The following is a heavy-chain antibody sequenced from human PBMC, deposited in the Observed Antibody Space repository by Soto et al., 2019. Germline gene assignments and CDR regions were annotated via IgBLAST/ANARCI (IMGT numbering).Heavy chain of an antibody. CDR2: IYYSGST. D-gene: IGHD3-10*01. CDR1: GGSISSYY. V-gene: IGHV4-59*01. CDR3: ARVWGGAFDI. J-gene: IGHJ3*02. Sequence: QVQLQESGPGLVKPSETLSLTCTVSGGSISSYYWSWIRQPPGKGLELIGYIYYSGSTNSNPSLKSRVTISVDTSKNQFSLKLSSVSAAETAVYYCARVWGGAFDIWGQGSMVTVSS.